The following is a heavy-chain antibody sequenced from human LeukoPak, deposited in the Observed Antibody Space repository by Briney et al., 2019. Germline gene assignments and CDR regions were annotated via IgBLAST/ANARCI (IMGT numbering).Heavy chain of an antibody. Sequence: SETLSLTCAVYGGSFSGYYWSWIRQPPGKGLEWIGEINHSGSTNYNPSLKSRVTISVDTSKNQFSLKLSSVTVADTAVYYCARAQYSSSSGIDYWGQGTLVTVSS. J-gene: IGHJ4*02. CDR1: GGSFSGYY. V-gene: IGHV4-34*01. CDR2: INHSGST. CDR3: ARAQYSSSSGIDY. D-gene: IGHD6-6*01.